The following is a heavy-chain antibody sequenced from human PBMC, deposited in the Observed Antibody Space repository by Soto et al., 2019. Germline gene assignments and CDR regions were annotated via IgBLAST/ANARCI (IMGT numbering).Heavy chain of an antibody. V-gene: IGHV4-39*01. D-gene: IGHD6-19*01. CDR1: DASIYSSTHY. CDR3: ARQGSEQWLLLLA. J-gene: IGHJ5*02. Sequence: PSETLSLTCTVADASIYSSTHYWGWIRQPPGKGLEWIGSVYFSGSTYYHPSLKSRVTISVDTSKNQFSLNLRSVTAADTAMYYCARQGSEQWLLLLAWGQGTLVTVSS. CDR2: VYFSGST.